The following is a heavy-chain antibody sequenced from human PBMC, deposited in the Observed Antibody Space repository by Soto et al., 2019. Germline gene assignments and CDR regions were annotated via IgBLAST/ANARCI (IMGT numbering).Heavy chain of an antibody. CDR1: GFTFSSYG. V-gene: IGHV3-30-3*01. D-gene: IGHD2-21*02. J-gene: IGHJ2*01. CDR2: VSYDGSDK. Sequence: QEQLVESGGGVVQPGRSLRLSCAASGFTFSSYGMHWVRQAPGKGLVWVALVSYDGSDKYYADFAKGRSTISRDHSKNTWLLQMNSFRAEDMAVCLCVREVETVAISWWFELWGRGTLVTVSS. CDR3: VREVETVAISWWFEL.